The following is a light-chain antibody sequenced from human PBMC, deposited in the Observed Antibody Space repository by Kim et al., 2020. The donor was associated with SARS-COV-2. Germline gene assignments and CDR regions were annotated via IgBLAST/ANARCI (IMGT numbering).Light chain of an antibody. CDR3: QAWDISTV. Sequence: SVSPGQPASITSSGDKSGNKHACWYKQKPRQCPLLVIYRDTERPSGTPARFSGSNPGNPATLTISGTQPMDEADYYCQAWDISTVFGGGTQLTVL. CDR2: RDT. CDR1: KSGNKH. V-gene: IGLV3-1*01. J-gene: IGLJ3*02.